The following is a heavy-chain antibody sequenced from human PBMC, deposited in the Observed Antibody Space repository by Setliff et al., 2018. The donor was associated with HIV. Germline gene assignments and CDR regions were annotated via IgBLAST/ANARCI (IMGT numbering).Heavy chain of an antibody. D-gene: IGHD3-22*01. CDR3: AKVDTAMVVHYYDSSGYLRPFDS. Sequence: ASVKVSCKASGGTFSSYPISWVRQAPGQGLEWMGGIIPIFGTTHYAQKFQGRVTVTADESTSTAYMQLSSLRAEDTAVYYCAKVDTAMVVHYYDSSGYLRPFDSWGQGTLVTVSS. V-gene: IGHV1-69*13. J-gene: IGHJ4*02. CDR2: IIPIFGTT. CDR1: GGTFSSYP.